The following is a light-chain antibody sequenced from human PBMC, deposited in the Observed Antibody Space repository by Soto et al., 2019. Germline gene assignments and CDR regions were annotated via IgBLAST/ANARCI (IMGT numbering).Light chain of an antibody. CDR2: KTS. CDR3: QQYDSYSGT. Sequence: DIQMTQSPSILSASVGDRVTITCRASQSIRSWLAWYQQKPGKAPKLLIYKTSSLESGVPSRFSGSGSGTEFTLTISGLQPDDFATYYCQQYDSYSGTFGQGTKVDIK. V-gene: IGKV1-5*03. J-gene: IGKJ1*01. CDR1: QSIRSW.